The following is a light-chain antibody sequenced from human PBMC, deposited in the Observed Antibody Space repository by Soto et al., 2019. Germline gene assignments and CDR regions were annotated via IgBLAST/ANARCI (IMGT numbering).Light chain of an antibody. J-gene: IGKJ1*01. CDR2: GAS. CDR3: QQYNDCPPCT. V-gene: IGKV3-15*01. CDR1: QSVSSN. Sequence: EIVMTQSPATLSVSPGERATLSCRASQSVSSNLAWYQQKPGQAPRLLIYGASTRATGIPARFSGSGSGTEFTLTISSLQSEDFALYYCQQYNDCPPCTFGQGTKVEIK.